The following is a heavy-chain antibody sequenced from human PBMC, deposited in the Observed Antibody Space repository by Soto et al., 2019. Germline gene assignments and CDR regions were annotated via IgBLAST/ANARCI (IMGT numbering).Heavy chain of an antibody. Sequence: KPSETLSLTCAVYGGSFSGYYCIFIRHPPLKWREWIGEINHSGSTNYNPSLKSRVTISVDTSKNQFSLKLSSVTAADTAVYYCARGLSSGWFAGATTEYYFDYWGQGTLVTVSS. CDR3: ARGLSSGWFAGATTEYYFDY. D-gene: IGHD6-19*01. V-gene: IGHV4-34*01. CDR1: GGSFSGYY. CDR2: INHSGST. J-gene: IGHJ4*02.